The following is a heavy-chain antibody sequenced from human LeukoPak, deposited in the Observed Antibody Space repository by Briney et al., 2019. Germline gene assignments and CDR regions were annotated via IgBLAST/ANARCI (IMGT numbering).Heavy chain of an antibody. V-gene: IGHV3-74*01. Sequence: GGSLRLSCAASGFTFSSYWMHWVRQAPGKGLVWVSRLNSDGSTTSYADSVKGRFTISRDNAKNTLYLQMNSLRAEDTAVYYCARRSGSYAFDYWGQGTLVTVS. CDR3: ARRSGSYAFDY. D-gene: IGHD1-26*01. CDR1: GFTFSSYW. J-gene: IGHJ4*02. CDR2: LNSDGSTT.